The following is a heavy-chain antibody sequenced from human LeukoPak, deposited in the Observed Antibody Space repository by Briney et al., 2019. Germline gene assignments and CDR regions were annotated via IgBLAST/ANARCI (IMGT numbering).Heavy chain of an antibody. J-gene: IGHJ1*01. CDR3: ARGGSSWSAEYFQH. D-gene: IGHD6-13*01. Sequence: ASVKVSCKASGYIFTNYGINWVRQAPGHGLEWMGWISAYNGDTKYAQKLQGRFTMTTDTSTSTAYMELRSLRSDDTAVYFCARGGSSWSAEYFQHWGQGTLVTVSS. V-gene: IGHV1-18*01. CDR2: ISAYNGDT. CDR1: GYIFTNYG.